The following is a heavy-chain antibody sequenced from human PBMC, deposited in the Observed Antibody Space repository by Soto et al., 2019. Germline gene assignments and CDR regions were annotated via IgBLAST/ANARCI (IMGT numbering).Heavy chain of an antibody. CDR1: GFPFTSSA. D-gene: IGHD2-15*01. Sequence: SVRVACKASGFPFTSSAVEWVRQARRQRLEWIGWIVVGSGSTNYAQKFQGRVTITRNTSISTAYMELSSLRSEDTAVYYCARQPYDIVTYYYYYYMDVWGKGTTVTVSS. V-gene: IGHV1-58*01. J-gene: IGHJ6*03. CDR2: IVVGSGST. CDR3: ARQPYDIVTYYYYYYMDV.